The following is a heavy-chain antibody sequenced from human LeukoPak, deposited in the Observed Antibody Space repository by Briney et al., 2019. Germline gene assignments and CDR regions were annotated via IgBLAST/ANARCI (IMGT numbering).Heavy chain of an antibody. CDR2: IYYSGST. D-gene: IGHD5-24*01. J-gene: IGHJ2*01. Sequence: SETLSLTCTVSGGSISSHYWSWTRQPPGKGLEWIGYIYYSGSTNYNPSLKSRVTISVDTSKNQFSLKLSSVTAADTAVYYCARAGGDGYNYSYFDLWGRGTLVTVSS. CDR3: ARAGGDGYNYSYFDL. V-gene: IGHV4-59*11. CDR1: GGSISSHY.